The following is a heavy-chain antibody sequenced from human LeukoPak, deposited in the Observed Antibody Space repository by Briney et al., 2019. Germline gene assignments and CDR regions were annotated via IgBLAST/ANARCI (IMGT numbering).Heavy chain of an antibody. J-gene: IGHJ4*02. CDR3: ARSPYTSGWYGVGY. V-gene: IGHV3-7*01. CDR2: IKQDGSEK. CDR1: GFTFSSYW. D-gene: IGHD6-19*01. Sequence: GGSLRLSCVASGFTFSSYWMSWVRQAPGKGLEWVANIKQDGSEKYYVDSVKGRFTISRDNAKNSLYLQLNSLRAEDTAVYYCARSPYTSGWYGVGYWGQGTLVTVSS.